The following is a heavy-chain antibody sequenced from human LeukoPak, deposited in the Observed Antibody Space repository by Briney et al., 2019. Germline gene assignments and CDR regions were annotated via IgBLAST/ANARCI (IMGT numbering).Heavy chain of an antibody. CDR1: GGSISSGDYF. D-gene: IGHD2-2*01. J-gene: IGHJ4*02. Sequence: SQTLSLTCSVSGGSISSGDYFWSWIRQPPGQGLEWIGYIYRSGSTYYSPSLKSRVSISLDTSKNQFSLKLSSVTAADTAVYYCARANYASGDYWGQGTLVTVSS. CDR3: ARANYASGDY. CDR2: IYRSGST. V-gene: IGHV4-30-4*08.